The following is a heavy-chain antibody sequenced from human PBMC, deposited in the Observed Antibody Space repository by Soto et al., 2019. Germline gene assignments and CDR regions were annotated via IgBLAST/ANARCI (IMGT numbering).Heavy chain of an antibody. CDR2: ISWNSDNI. CDR3: ATGQQHKLEVITTRRFDY. CDR1: GFTFDDYA. Sequence: EVQLVESGGSLVQPGRSLRLSCAASGFTFDDYAMHWVRQAPGKGLEWVSGISWNSDNIGYAASVKGRFTISRDNAKNSLYLHMSSLRGEDTAFYYYATGQQHKLEVITTRRFDYWGQGTLVTVS. D-gene: IGHD3-16*01. J-gene: IGHJ4*02. V-gene: IGHV3-9*01.